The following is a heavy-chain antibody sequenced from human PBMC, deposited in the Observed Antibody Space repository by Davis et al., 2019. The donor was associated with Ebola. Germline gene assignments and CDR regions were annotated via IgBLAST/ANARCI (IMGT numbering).Heavy chain of an antibody. CDR2: ISYDGSNK. Sequence: GESLKISCAASGFTFSSYAMHWVRQAPGKGLEWVAVISYDGSNKYYADSVKGRFTISRDNSKNTLYLQMNSLRAEDTAVYYCARDALRAGVAGYYYYYYMDVWGKGTTVTVSS. CDR3: ARDALRAGVAGYYYYYYMDV. J-gene: IGHJ6*03. CDR1: GFTFSSYA. D-gene: IGHD3-3*01. V-gene: IGHV3-30-3*01.